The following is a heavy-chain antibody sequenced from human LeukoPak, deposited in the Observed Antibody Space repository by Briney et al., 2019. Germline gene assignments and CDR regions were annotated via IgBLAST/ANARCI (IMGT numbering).Heavy chain of an antibody. CDR2: ISSSSSYI. CDR3: ARAYQLLYYMDV. J-gene: IGHJ6*03. V-gene: IGHV3-21*01. D-gene: IGHD2-2*01. CDR1: GFTFSTYG. Sequence: GGSLRLSCAASGFTFSTYGMHWVRQAPGKGLEWVSSISSSSSYIYYADSVKGRFTISRDNAKNSLYLQMNSLRAEDTAVYYCARAYQLLYYMDVWGKGTTVTVSS.